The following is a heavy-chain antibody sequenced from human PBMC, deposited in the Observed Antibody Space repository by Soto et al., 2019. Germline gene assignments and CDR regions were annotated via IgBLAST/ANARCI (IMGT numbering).Heavy chain of an antibody. Sequence: QVQLVQSGTEVKKPGSSVMVSCQASGDNFNNYAINWVRQAPGQGLEWMGGLVPIFLTANYAQKFQGRVTITADRSTSTAYMELSSLISEDTAVYYCTRGLGYSASWGQGTLVTVSS. CDR3: TRGLGYSAS. CDR1: GDNFNNYA. J-gene: IGHJ4*02. D-gene: IGHD7-27*01. V-gene: IGHV1-69*06. CDR2: LVPIFLTA.